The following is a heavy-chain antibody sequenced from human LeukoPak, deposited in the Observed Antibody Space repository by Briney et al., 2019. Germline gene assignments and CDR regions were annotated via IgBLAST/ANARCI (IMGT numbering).Heavy chain of an antibody. J-gene: IGHJ4*02. V-gene: IGHV3-15*01. CDR3: TTDLPSSSRWSNDF. D-gene: IGHD2-2*01. CDR2: IKRKSEGEIA. Sequence: GGSLRLSCTASGFSFSDYAMTWVRQAPGKGLEWVARIKRKSEGEIADYLAPVKGRFTISRDDTRNLVHLQMNNLKTEDTGMYYCTTDLPSSSRWSNDFWGLGALVTVSS. CDR1: GFSFSDYA.